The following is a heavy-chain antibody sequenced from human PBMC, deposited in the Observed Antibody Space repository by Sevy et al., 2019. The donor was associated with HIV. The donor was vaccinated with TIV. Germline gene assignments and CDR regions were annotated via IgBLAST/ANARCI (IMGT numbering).Heavy chain of an antibody. CDR1: GFTFSSYG. Sequence: GGSLRLSCAASGFTFSSYGMHWVRQAPGKGLEWVAFIRYDGSNKYYANSVKGRFTFSRANSKNTLYLQMNSLRAEDTAVDYCAKDPGYSSGWYDGWYYYYGMDVWGQGTTVTVSS. CDR3: AKDPGYSSGWYDGWYYYYGMDV. D-gene: IGHD6-19*01. V-gene: IGHV3-30*02. J-gene: IGHJ6*02. CDR2: IRYDGSNK.